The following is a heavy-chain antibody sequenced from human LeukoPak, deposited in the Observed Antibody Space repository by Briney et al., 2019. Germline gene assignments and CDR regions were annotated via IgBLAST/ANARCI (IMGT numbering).Heavy chain of an antibody. CDR2: IYSSGST. J-gene: IGHJ6*03. D-gene: IGHD3-16*01. CDR1: GGSISSGTFY. CDR3: ARDADPGGYYHYLDV. Sequence: SQTLSLTCTVSGGSISSGTFYWSWIRQPAGKGLEWIGRIYSSGSTNYNPSLKSRVTISVDTSKNQFSLKLSSVTAADTAVYYRARDADPGGYYHYLDVWGKGTTVTISS. V-gene: IGHV4-61*02.